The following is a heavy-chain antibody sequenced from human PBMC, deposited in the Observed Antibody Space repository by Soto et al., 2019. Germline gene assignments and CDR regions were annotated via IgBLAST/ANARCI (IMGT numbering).Heavy chain of an antibody. V-gene: IGHV1-69*02. Sequence: QVQLVQSGAEVKKPGSSVKVSCKASGGTFSSYTISWVRQAPGQGLEWMGRIIPILGIANYAQKFQGRVTITADKSARTADMVLSRLGCDDTAVYYCAMEYCSSTGCYRDCWGQGTLVTVSS. D-gene: IGHD2-2*02. J-gene: IGHJ4*02. CDR2: IIPILGIA. CDR3: AMEYCSSTGCYRDC. CDR1: GGTFSSYT.